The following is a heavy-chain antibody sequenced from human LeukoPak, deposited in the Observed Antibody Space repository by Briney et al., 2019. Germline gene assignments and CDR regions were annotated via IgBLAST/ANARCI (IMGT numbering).Heavy chain of an antibody. D-gene: IGHD1-1*01. CDR1: GGSISIYY. CDR3: ALILDDAFDI. J-gene: IGHJ3*02. CDR2: INHSGST. Sequence: SETLSLTCTVSGGSISIYYWSWIRQPPGKGLEWIGEINHSGSTNYNPSLKSRVTISVDTSKNQFSLKLSSVTAADTAVYYCALILDDAFDIWGQGTMVTVSS. V-gene: IGHV4-34*01.